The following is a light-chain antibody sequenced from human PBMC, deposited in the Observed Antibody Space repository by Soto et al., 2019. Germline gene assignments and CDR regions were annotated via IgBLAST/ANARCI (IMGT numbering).Light chain of an antibody. CDR3: QQYGTSEII. Sequence: EIVLTQSPGTLSLSPGERATLSCRASQSLTNSFIAWYQQKPGQAPRLMIYDTSSRATGIPDRFSGSGSGTDCTLTISRLEPEDVAVFFCQQYGTSEIIFGQGTRLEIK. CDR1: QSLTNSF. J-gene: IGKJ5*01. V-gene: IGKV3-20*01. CDR2: DTS.